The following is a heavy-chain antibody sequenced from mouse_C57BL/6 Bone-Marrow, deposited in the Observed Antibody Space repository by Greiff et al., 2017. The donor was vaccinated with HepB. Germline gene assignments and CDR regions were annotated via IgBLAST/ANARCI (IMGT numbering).Heavy chain of an antibody. Sequence: EVNLVESGGGLVKPGGSLKLSCAASGFTFSSYTMSWVRQTPEKRLEWVATISGGGGNTYYPDSVKGRFTISRDNAKNTLYLQMSSLRSEDTALYYCAKGYGYYFDYWGQGTTLTVSS. CDR2: ISGGGGNT. D-gene: IGHD2-2*01. V-gene: IGHV5-9*01. J-gene: IGHJ2*01. CDR1: GFTFSSYT. CDR3: AKGYGYYFDY.